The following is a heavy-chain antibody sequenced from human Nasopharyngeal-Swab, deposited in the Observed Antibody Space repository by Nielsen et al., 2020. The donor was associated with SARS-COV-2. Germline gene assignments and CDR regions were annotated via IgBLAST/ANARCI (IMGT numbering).Heavy chain of an antibody. J-gene: IGHJ4*02. CDR3: SRESVNADHFDY. V-gene: IGHV3-49*03. CDR2: IRSKLYGGTT. D-gene: IGHD2-8*01. CDR1: GFTFGDYA. Sequence: GGSLRLSCTASGFTFGDYAMNWFRRAPGKGLEWVGLIRSKLYGGTTEYAASVEGRFTISRDDSKSIAGLQMNSLKTEDTAVYYCSRESVNADHFDYWGQGTLVTVSS.